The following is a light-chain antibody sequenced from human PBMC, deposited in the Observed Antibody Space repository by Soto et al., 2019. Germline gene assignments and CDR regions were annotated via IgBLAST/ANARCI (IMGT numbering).Light chain of an antibody. CDR1: QSISSW. Sequence: DIQMTQAPSTLCASVGDRVTITCRASQSISSWLAWYQQKPGKAPKLLIYDASNLESGVPSRFSGSGSGTEFTLTISSLQPDDFATYYCQQYNSQWTFGQGTKVDIK. CDR2: DAS. CDR3: QQYNSQWT. J-gene: IGKJ1*01. V-gene: IGKV1-5*01.